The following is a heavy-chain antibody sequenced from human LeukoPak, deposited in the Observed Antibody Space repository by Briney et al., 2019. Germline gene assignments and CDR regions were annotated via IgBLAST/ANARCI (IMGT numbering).Heavy chain of an antibody. CDR2: IYYSGST. CDR3: ARVSVDTAMAFDY. J-gene: IGHJ4*02. V-gene: IGHV4-59*12. Sequence: SETLSLTCTVSGGSISSYYWSWIRQPPGKGLEWIGYIYYSGSTNYNPSLKSRVTISVDTSKNQFSLKLSSVTAADTAVYYCARVSVDTAMAFDYWGQGTLVTVSS. D-gene: IGHD5-18*01. CDR1: GGSISSYY.